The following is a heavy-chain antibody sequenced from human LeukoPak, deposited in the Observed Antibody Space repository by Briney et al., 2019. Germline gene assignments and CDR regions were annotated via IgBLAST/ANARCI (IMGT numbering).Heavy chain of an antibody. Sequence: SETLSLTCTVPGGSISKYYWSWIRQPADEGLEWIGRIHTSGTTRYNPSLKSRATLSVDTSTNQFSLRLTSVTATDTAVYYCARLHLPAHEGAFDIWGRGTMVTVSS. J-gene: IGHJ3*02. CDR1: GGSISKYY. CDR2: IHTSGTT. D-gene: IGHD1-14*01. V-gene: IGHV4-4*07. CDR3: ARLHLPAHEGAFDI.